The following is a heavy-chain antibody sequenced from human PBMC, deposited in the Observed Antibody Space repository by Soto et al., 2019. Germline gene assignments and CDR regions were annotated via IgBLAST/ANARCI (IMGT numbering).Heavy chain of an antibody. V-gene: IGHV1-69*02. CDR1: GDTFSSYS. Sequence: QVQLVQSGAEVKKPGSSVKVSCKASGDTFSSYSITWVRQAPGQGLEWMGRIIPTIGIINYAQKFQGRATITADESTSTAYMELNSLRSEDTAVYYCARSPPGYCERITCYEYFQQWGQGILVTVSS. D-gene: IGHD2-15*01. CDR2: IIPTIGII. J-gene: IGHJ1*01. CDR3: ARSPPGYCERITCYEYFQQ.